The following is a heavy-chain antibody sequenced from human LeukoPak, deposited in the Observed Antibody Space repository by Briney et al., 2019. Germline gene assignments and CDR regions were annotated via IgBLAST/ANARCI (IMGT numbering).Heavy chain of an antibody. CDR2: IKQDGSEK. J-gene: IGHJ3*02. D-gene: IGHD3-3*01. CDR1: GFTFSSYW. Sequence: GGSLRLSCAASGFTFSSYWMSWVRQAPGKGLEWVANIKQDGSEKYYVDSVKGRFTISRDNAKNSLYLQMNSLRAEDTAIYYCARAMFGVTQAFDMWGQGTVVTVSS. CDR3: ARAMFGVTQAFDM. V-gene: IGHV3-7*03.